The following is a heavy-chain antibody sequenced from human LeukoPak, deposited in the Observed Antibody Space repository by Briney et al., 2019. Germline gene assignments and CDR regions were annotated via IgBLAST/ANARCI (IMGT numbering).Heavy chain of an antibody. CDR2: IYSGGIT. CDR3: ARSSMAVAGTLDY. CDR1: GFVSSNY. D-gene: IGHD6-19*01. V-gene: IGHV3-66*01. J-gene: IGHJ4*02. Sequence: GGSLRLSCTASGFVSSNYMSWVRQTPGKGLEWVSVIYSGGITYYADPVKGRFTVSRDNSKNTVYLEMNSLRAEDTAVYYCARSSMAVAGTLDYWGQGTLVTVSS.